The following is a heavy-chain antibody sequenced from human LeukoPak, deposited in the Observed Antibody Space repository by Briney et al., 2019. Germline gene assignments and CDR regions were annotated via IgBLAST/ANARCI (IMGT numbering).Heavy chain of an antibody. V-gene: IGHV4-4*02. D-gene: IGHD6-13*01. CDR2: IYHSGST. Sequence: SGTLSLTCAVSGGSISSSNCWSWVRLPPRKGLEWIGVIYHSGSTNYNPSLKSRVTISVDKSKNQFSLKRSSVTAADTAVYYCAREVYSSSWYDYWGQGTLVTVSS. CDR3: AREVYSSSWYDY. J-gene: IGHJ4*02. CDR1: GGSISSSNC.